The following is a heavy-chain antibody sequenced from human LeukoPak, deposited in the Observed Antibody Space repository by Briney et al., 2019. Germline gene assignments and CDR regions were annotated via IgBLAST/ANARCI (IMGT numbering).Heavy chain of an antibody. Sequence: PGGSLRLSCAASGFTFSTYWMHWVRQGPGKGLEWVSRISGSGATTHYTESVTGRFTISRDNSKNTLYLQMNSLRAEDTAVYYCAKENRWEWGQGTLVTVSS. V-gene: IGHV3-23*01. D-gene: IGHD1-14*01. J-gene: IGHJ4*02. CDR1: GFTFSTYW. CDR3: AKENRWE. CDR2: ISGSGATT.